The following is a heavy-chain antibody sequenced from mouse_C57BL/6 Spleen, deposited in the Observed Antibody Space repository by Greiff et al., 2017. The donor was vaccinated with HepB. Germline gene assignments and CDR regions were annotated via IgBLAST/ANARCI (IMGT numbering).Heavy chain of an antibody. D-gene: IGHD1-1*01. CDR2: ISYDGSN. CDR3: ARGLRNYAMDY. CDR1: GYSITSGYY. V-gene: IGHV3-6*01. J-gene: IGHJ4*01. Sequence: EVQLQQSGPGLVKPSQSLSLTCSVTGYSITSGYYWNWIRQFPGNKLEWMGYISYDGSNNYNPSLKNRISITRDTSKNQFFLKLNSVTTEDTATYYCARGLRNYAMDYWGQGTSVTVSS.